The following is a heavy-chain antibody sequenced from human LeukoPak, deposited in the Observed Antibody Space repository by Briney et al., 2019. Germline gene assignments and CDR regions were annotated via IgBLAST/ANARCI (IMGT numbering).Heavy chain of an antibody. CDR1: GGSFSGYY. CDR2: INHSGST. CDR3: ARGRGYNSFDY. J-gene: IGHJ4*02. V-gene: IGHV4-34*01. D-gene: IGHD5-24*01. Sequence: SETLSLTCAVYGGSFSGYYWSWIRQPPGKGLEWIGEINHSGSTNYNPSLKSRVTMSVDMSKNQFSLKLSSVTAADTAVYYCARGRGYNSFDYWGQGTLATVSS.